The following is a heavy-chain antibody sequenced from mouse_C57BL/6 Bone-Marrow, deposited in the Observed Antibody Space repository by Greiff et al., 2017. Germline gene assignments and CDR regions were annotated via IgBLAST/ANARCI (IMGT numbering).Heavy chain of an antibody. V-gene: IGHV5-15*01. CDR1: GFTFSDYG. D-gene: IGHD2-12*01. J-gene: IGHJ4*01. Sequence: EVMLVESGGGLVQPGGSLKLSCAASGFTFSDYGMAWVRQAPRTGPEWVAFISNLAYSIYYADTVTGRFTLSRENAKNTLYLEMSSLRSEDTAMYYCARRGVYAVYAMDYWGQGTSVTVSS. CDR3: ARRGVYAVYAMDY. CDR2: ISNLAYSI.